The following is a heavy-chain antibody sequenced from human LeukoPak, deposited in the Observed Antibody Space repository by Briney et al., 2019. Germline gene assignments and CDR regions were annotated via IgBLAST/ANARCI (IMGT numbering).Heavy chain of an antibody. Sequence: GGSLRLSCATSTFTFSSYSMNWVRQAPGKGLEWVSYSEYSGTTSYYADSVKGRFTISRDNAKNSLYVQMNSLRAEDTAVYYCARGYAGTLFYWGQGTLVTVSS. CDR1: TFTFSSYS. CDR3: ARGYAGTLFY. D-gene: IGHD4-23*01. CDR2: SEYSGTTS. V-gene: IGHV3-48*04. J-gene: IGHJ4*02.